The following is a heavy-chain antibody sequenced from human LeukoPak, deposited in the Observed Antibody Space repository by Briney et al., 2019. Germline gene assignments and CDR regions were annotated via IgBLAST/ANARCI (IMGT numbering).Heavy chain of an antibody. CDR2: FDPEDGET. V-gene: IGHV1-24*01. CDR3: ATSMSRY. J-gene: IGHJ4*02. Sequence: ASVKVSCKASGYTFTGYYMHWVRQAPGQGLEWMGGFDPEDGETIYAQKFQGRVTMTEDTSTDTAYMELSSLRSEDTAVYYCATSMSRYWGQGTLVTVSS. CDR1: GYTFTGYY. D-gene: IGHD3-10*02.